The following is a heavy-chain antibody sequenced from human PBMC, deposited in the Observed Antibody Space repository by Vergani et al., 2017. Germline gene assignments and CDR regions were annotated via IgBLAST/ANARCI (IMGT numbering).Heavy chain of an antibody. D-gene: IGHD3-10*01. Sequence: QLQLQESGPGLVKPSETLSLTCTVSGGSISSYYWSWIRQPPGKGLEWIGYIYYSGSTNYDPSLKSRVTISVDTSKNQFCLKLSSVTAADTAVYYCARKPKVRGVAFDYWGQGTLVTVSS. V-gene: IGHV4-59*01. CDR3: ARKPKVRGVAFDY. CDR1: GGSISSYY. CDR2: IYYSGST. J-gene: IGHJ4*02.